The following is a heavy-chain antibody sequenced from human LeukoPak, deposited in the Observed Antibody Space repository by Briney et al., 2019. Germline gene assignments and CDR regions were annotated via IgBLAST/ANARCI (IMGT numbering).Heavy chain of an antibody. J-gene: IGHJ4*02. CDR3: AYSNNLNY. D-gene: IGHD1-20*01. Sequence: PGGSLRLSWAASRLSFSGQWMNWVRQAPGQGLEWVAHIKYDGSEKYYADSVKGRFTISREDAKNSLSLQMDNVRAEDTAVYYCAYSNNLNYWGQGTLVTVSS. V-gene: IGHV3-7*01. CDR2: IKYDGSEK. CDR1: RLSFSGQW.